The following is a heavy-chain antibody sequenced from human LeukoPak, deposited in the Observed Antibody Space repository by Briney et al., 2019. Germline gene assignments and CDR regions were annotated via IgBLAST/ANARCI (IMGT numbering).Heavy chain of an antibody. J-gene: IGHJ4*02. D-gene: IGHD6-13*01. CDR1: GYTFTSYG. CDR3: ARGLEAAALHPYDF. V-gene: IGHV1-18*01. Sequence: ASVKLSCKASGYTFTSYGISWVRQAPGQGLEWMGWSSSYNGHTNYAQKFQGRVTMTTDTSTSTAYMELRSLRFDDSAVYYCARGLEAAALHPYDFWGQGTLVTVSS. CDR2: SSSYNGHT.